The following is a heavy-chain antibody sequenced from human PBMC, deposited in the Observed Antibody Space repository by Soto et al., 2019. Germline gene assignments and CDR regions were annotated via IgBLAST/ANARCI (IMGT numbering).Heavy chain of an antibody. Sequence: QMQLRESGPGLVKPSETLSLTCSVSADSISSLSYYWGWIRQPPGKGLVWIGSIHYSGRTYYNPSLNSRVTISMDTAKNRFSLRLSSVSVADTAVYYCGAQTFFYTSGSYISLSRFDPWGRGTLVTVSS. V-gene: IGHV4-39*01. CDR1: ADSISSLSYY. D-gene: IGHD3-10*01. CDR2: IHYSGRT. CDR3: GAQTFFYTSGSYISLSRFDP. J-gene: IGHJ5*02.